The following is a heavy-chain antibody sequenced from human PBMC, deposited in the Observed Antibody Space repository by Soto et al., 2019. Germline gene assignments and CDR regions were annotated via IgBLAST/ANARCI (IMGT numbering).Heavy chain of an antibody. D-gene: IGHD3-9*01. CDR1: GFTFSSYA. CDR2: ISGSGGST. CDR3: AKTKVRYYDILTGYYQRY. Sequence: GGSLRLSCAASGFTFSSYAMSWVRQAPGKGLEWVSAISGSGGSTYYADSVKGRFTISRDNSKNTLYLQMNSLRAEDTAVYYCAKTKVRYYDILTGYYQRYWGQGTLVTVSS. V-gene: IGHV3-23*01. J-gene: IGHJ4*02.